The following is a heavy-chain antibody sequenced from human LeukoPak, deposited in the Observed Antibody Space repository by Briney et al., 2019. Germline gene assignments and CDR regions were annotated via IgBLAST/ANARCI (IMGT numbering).Heavy chain of an antibody. CDR2: IYYSGST. D-gene: IGHD1-26*01. J-gene: IGHJ4*02. CDR1: GGSISSYY. CDR3: ARGGSYVLNFDY. Sequence: SETLSLTCTVSGGSISSYYWSWIRQPPGKGPEWIGYIYYSGSTNYNPSLKSRVTISVDTSKNQFSLKLSSVTAADTAVYYCARGGSYVLNFDYWGQGTLVTVSS. V-gene: IGHV4-59*01.